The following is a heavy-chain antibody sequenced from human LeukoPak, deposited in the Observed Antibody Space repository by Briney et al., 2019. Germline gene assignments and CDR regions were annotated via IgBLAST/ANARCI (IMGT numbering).Heavy chain of an antibody. Sequence: GGSLSLSCTASGFTLTNLAMSWARHTPGKGLEWVSGISNIDANAYYADFVNGRFAISRDNSKNTLYLQMNSLRIEDTAVYYCAREQNIRGVIIRVDHWGQGTLVTVSS. CDR2: ISNIDANA. CDR3: AREQNIRGVIIRVDH. D-gene: IGHD3-10*01. J-gene: IGHJ4*02. CDR1: GFTLTNLA. V-gene: IGHV3-23*01.